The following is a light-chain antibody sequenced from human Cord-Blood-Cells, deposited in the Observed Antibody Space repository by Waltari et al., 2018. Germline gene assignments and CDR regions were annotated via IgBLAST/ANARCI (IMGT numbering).Light chain of an antibody. V-gene: IGKV3-20*01. CDR3: QQYGSSPGT. CDR2: GAS. J-gene: IGKJ1*01. Sequence: EIVLTQSPGPLSLSPGERATLSGRASQSVSSSYLAWYQQKPGQAPRLLIYGASSRATGSPDRFRGSGSGRDFTLTISRLEPEDFAVYYCQQYGSSPGTFGQGTKVEIK. CDR1: QSVSSSY.